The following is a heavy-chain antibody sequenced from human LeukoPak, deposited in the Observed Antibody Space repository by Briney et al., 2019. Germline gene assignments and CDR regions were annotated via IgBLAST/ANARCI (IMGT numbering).Heavy chain of an antibody. D-gene: IGHD6-19*01. J-gene: IGHJ4*01. Sequence: GGSLRLSCAASGFTFSSYAMSWVRQAPGKGLEWVSAISGSGGSTYYADSVKGRFTISRDNSKNTLYLQMNSLKTEDTAVYYCTTAGLIAVADNLDYWXXXTXVXVSS. V-gene: IGHV3-23*01. CDR2: ISGSGGST. CDR3: TTAGLIAVADNLDY. CDR1: GFTFSSYA.